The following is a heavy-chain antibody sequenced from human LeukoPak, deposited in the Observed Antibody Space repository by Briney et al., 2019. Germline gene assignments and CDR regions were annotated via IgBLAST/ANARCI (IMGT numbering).Heavy chain of an antibody. CDR1: GGSISSNIYF. D-gene: IGHD6-19*01. J-gene: IGHJ6*03. CDR3: ARVSGQFYFYYYMDV. Sequence: PSETLSLTCTVSGGSISSNIYFWGWIRQTPEKGLEWIGNIYFSGATYYNPSLKSRVTISVDTSKNQFSLRLSSLTAADTAVYYCARVSGQFYFYYYMDVWGKGTTVTISS. CDR2: IYFSGAT. V-gene: IGHV4-39*01.